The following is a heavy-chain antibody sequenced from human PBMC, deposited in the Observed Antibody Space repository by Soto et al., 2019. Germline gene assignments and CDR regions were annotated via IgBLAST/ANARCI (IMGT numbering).Heavy chain of an antibody. V-gene: IGHV3-13*01. Sequence: EVQLVESGGGLVQPGESLRLSCAASGFTFSNFDMHWVRQTTGKGLEWVSAIDIAGATYYADSMKGRFTISREKAKNSLYLQMNSLRADDTAVYYCARAARWLQSRYFDLWGRGTLVTVSS. D-gene: IGHD5-12*01. J-gene: IGHJ2*01. CDR2: IDIAGAT. CDR1: GFTFSNFD. CDR3: ARAARWLQSRYFDL.